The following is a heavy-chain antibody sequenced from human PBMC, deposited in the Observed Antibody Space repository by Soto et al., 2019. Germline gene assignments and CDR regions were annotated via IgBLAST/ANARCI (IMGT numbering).Heavy chain of an antibody. J-gene: IGHJ4*02. Sequence: QVQLVQSGAEVKKPGSSVKVSCKASVGTFSSYAISWVRQALGQGLEWMGGIIPIFGTANYAQKFQGRVTNTGDEYTSTAYMELSSLRSEDTGVYYCARSKGYTWIQLWQFDYWGQGTLVTVSS. CDR1: VGTFSSYA. V-gene: IGHV1-69*01. CDR2: IIPIFGTA. CDR3: ARSKGYTWIQLWQFDY. D-gene: IGHD5-18*01.